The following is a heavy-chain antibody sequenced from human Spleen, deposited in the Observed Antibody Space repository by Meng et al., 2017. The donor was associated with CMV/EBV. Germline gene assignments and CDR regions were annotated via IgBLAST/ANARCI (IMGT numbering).Heavy chain of an antibody. V-gene: IGHV1-46*01. CDR2: INPSGGST. CDR3: AKGMYEYSNYDYGMDV. D-gene: IGHD4-11*01. Sequence: ASVKVSCKASGYTFTSYYMHWVRQAPGQGLEWMGIINPSGGSTSYAQKFQGRVTMTRDTSTSTVYMELSSLRSEDTAVYYCAKGMYEYSNYDYGMDVWGQGTTVTVSS. J-gene: IGHJ6*02. CDR1: GYTFTSYY.